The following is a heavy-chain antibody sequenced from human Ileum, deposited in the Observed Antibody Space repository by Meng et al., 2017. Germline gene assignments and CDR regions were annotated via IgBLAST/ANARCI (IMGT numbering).Heavy chain of an antibody. CDR1: NASISSYY. D-gene: IGHD3-22*01. V-gene: IGHV4-59*01. Sequence: SETLSLTCTVSNASISSYYWSWIRQPPGKGLEWIGYIYYSGSTSYNPSLKSRVTISLDTSRNQFSLKLTSVTAADTAVYFCAREMGGYYDNSGYWDAFDIWGQGTMVTVSS. CDR2: IYYSGST. CDR3: AREMGGYYDNSGYWDAFDI. J-gene: IGHJ3*02.